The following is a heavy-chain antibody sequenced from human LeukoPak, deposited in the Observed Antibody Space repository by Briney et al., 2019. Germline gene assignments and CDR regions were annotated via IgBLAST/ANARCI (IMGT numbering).Heavy chain of an antibody. CDR3: ARGATLGYYYVGLDY. CDR1: GGSISSYY. CDR2: TYYSGST. V-gene: IGHV4-59*01. D-gene: IGHD3-22*01. Sequence: SETLSLTCTVSGGSISSYYWSWIRQPPGKGLEWIGYTYYSGSTNYNPSLKSRVTISVDTSKNQFSLKLSSVTAADTAVYYCARGATLGYYYVGLDYWGQGTLVTVSS. J-gene: IGHJ4*02.